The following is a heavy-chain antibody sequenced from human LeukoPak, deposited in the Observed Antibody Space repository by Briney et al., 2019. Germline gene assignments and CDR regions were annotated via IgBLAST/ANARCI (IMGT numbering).Heavy chain of an antibody. D-gene: IGHD2/OR15-2a*01. CDR3: ASEETGFLGY. CDR2: ISYDGSNK. V-gene: IGHV3-30*03. CDR1: GFTFSSYG. Sequence: GGSLRLSCAASGFTFSSYGMHWVRQAPGKGLEWVAVISYDGSNKYYADSVKGRFTISRDNAKNSLYLQMNSLRAEDTAVYYCASEETGFLGYWGQGTLVTVSS. J-gene: IGHJ4*02.